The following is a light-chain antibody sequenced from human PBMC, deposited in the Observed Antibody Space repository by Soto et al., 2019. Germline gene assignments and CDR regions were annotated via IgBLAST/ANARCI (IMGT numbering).Light chain of an antibody. CDR2: EVS. CDR3: SSYTDSSTLFV. CDR1: NSDVGNSDY. V-gene: IGLV2-14*01. J-gene: IGLJ1*01. Sequence: QSVLTQPASVSGSPGQSITISCTGTNSDVGNSDYVSWYQHHPGKAPKLMIFEVSNRPSGISDRFSGSKSGNTAPLTISGLQAEDDAYYYCSSYTDSSTLFVFGTGTKVTVL.